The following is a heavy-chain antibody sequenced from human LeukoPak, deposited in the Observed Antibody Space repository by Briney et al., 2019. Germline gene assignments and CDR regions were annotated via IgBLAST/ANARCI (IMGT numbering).Heavy chain of an antibody. J-gene: IGHJ4*02. D-gene: IGHD3-22*01. Sequence: ASVKVSCKASGYTFTGYYMHWVRQAPGQGLEWMGWINPNSGGTNYAQKFQGRVTMTRDTSISTAYMELSRLRSDDTAVYYCARDPETYYYDSSGYYPFDYWGQGTLVTVSS. CDR2: INPNSGGT. V-gene: IGHV1-2*02. CDR1: GYTFTGYY. CDR3: ARDPETYYYDSSGYYPFDY.